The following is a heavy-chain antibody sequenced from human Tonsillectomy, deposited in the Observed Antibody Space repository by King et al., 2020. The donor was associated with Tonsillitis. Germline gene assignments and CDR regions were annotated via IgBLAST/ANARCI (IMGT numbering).Heavy chain of an antibody. J-gene: IGHJ4*02. CDR1: GDIFCNYA. V-gene: IGHV1-69*06. Sequence: GQLVQSGAAVKKPGASVKVSCKASGDIFCNYAVSWVRQAPGPGLEWMGGIRPLFGTTKYTKKFRVRLKLTADRSTSTVFLDLRSLRYEDTAMYYCASSSYYSYGSGSYFDFWGQGTLLTVSS. CDR2: IRPLFGTT. D-gene: IGHD3-22*01. CDR3: ASSSYYSYGSGSYFDF.